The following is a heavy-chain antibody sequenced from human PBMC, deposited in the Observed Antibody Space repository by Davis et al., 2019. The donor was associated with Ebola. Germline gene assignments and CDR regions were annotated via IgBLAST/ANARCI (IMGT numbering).Heavy chain of an antibody. Sequence: SETLSLTCTVSGGSISSYYWSWIRQPPGKGLEWIGYIYYSGSTNYNPSLKSRVTISVDTSKNQFSLKLSSVTAADTAVYYCAGLSGIAASYYYGMDVWGKGTTVTVSS. J-gene: IGHJ6*04. V-gene: IGHV4-59*01. CDR3: AGLSGIAASYYYGMDV. CDR1: GGSISSYY. D-gene: IGHD6-13*01. CDR2: IYYSGST.